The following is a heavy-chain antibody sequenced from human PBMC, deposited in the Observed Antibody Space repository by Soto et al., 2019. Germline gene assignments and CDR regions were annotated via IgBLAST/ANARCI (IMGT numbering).Heavy chain of an antibody. CDR1: GYSISGGYY. CDR3: ARAFYDNTGYYPN. V-gene: IGHV4-38-2*01. CDR2: IYHSGST. D-gene: IGHD3-22*01. Sequence: PSETLSLTCAVSGYSISGGYYWGWIRQPPGKGLVWIGSIYHSGSTFYNPSLKSRVTISVDTSKNQFSLKLSSVTAADTAVYYCARAFYDNTGYYPNWGQGTLVTVSS. J-gene: IGHJ4*02.